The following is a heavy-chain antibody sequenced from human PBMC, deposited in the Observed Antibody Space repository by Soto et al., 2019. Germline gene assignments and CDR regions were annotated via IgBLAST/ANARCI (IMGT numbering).Heavy chain of an antibody. V-gene: IGHV4-61*01. D-gene: IGHD4-17*01. CDR1: GGSVVNKTYY. J-gene: IGHJ4*02. CDR2: VYYSGTT. CDR3: ARTTAVPNTLRSRYFFDY. Sequence: SETLSPTCSVSGGSVVNKTYYFGGIGQAPWRRLEWIGYVYYSGTTNYNPPLKSRVTISVDLSKNQFSLRLSSVTTADTALYYCARTTAVPNTLRSRYFFDYWGQGTLVTVSS.